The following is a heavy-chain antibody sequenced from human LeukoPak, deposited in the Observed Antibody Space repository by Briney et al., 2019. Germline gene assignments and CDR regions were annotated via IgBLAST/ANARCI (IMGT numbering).Heavy chain of an antibody. CDR3: ARGAGTMVRGVIKRGYFDY. CDR1: GGSISSYY. Sequence: SETLSLTCTVSGGSISSYYWTWIRQPPGKGLEWIGSLYYSGSTNYNPSLKSRVTISVDTSKNQFSLKLSSVTAADTAVYYCARGAGTMVRGVIKRGYFDYWGQGTLVTVSS. D-gene: IGHD3-10*01. CDR2: LYYSGST. J-gene: IGHJ4*02. V-gene: IGHV4-59*12.